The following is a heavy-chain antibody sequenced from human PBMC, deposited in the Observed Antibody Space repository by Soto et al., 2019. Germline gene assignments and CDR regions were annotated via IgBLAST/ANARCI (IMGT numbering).Heavy chain of an antibody. Sequence: EVQLLESGGGLVQPGGSLRLSCAASGFTFSSYAMRWVRQAPGKGLEWVSAISGSGGYTYYADSVKGRFTISRDNSKNTLYLQMNSLRAEDTAVYDCAKGRLAALFDPWGQGTLVTVSS. V-gene: IGHV3-23*01. CDR3: AKGRLAALFDP. CDR2: ISGSGGYT. J-gene: IGHJ5*02. CDR1: GFTFSSYA.